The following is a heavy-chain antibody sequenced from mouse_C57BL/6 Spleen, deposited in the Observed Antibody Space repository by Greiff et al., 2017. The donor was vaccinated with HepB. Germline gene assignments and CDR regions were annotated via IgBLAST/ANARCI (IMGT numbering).Heavy chain of an antibody. CDR3: TTDTTAPAWFAY. D-gene: IGHD1-2*01. CDR2: IDPENGDT. V-gene: IGHV14-4*01. J-gene: IGHJ3*01. CDR1: GFNIKDDY. Sequence: VQLKESGAELVRPGASVKLSCTASGFNIKDDYMHWVKQRPEQGLEWIGWIDPENGDTEYASKFQGKATITADTSSNTAYLQLSSLTSEDTAVYYCTTDTTAPAWFAYWGQGTLVTVSA.